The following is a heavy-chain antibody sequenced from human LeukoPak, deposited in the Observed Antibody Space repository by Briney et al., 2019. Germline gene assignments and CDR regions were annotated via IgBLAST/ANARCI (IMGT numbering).Heavy chain of an antibody. CDR1: GYTFTSYD. CDR2: IIPIFGTA. D-gene: IGHD3-3*01. Sequence: SVKVSCKASGYTFTSYDVNWVRQATGQGLEWMGWIIPIFGTANYAQKFQGRVMITADESTSTAYMELSSLRSEDTAVYYCASTYYDFWSGYPRGYYFDYWGQGTLVTVSS. J-gene: IGHJ4*02. V-gene: IGHV1-69*13. CDR3: ASTYYDFWSGYPRGYYFDY.